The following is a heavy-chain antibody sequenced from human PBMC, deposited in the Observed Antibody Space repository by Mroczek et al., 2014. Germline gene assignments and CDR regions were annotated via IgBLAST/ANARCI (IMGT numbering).Heavy chain of an antibody. V-gene: IGHV4-31*03. D-gene: IGHD2-2*01. J-gene: IGHJ3*02. CDR3: ARDGLGYCSSTSCSKGAFDI. Sequence: QVQLQESGPGLVKPSQTLSLTCTVSGGSISSGGYYWSWIRQHPGKGLEWIGYIYYSGSTYYNPSLKSRVTISVDTSKNQFSLKLSSVTAADTAVYYCARDGLGYCSSTSCSKGAFDIWGQGTSGHRLF. CDR1: GGSISSGGYY. CDR2: IYYSGST.